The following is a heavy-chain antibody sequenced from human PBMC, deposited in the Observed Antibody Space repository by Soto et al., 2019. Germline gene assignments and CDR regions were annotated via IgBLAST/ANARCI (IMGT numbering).Heavy chain of an antibody. CDR3: AVGSGYVDY. V-gene: IGHV4-59*01. D-gene: IGHD3-3*01. Sequence: SETLSLTCTVSGGSISSYYWSWIRQPPGKGLEWIGYIYYSGSTNYNPSLKSRVTISVDTSKNQFPLKLSSVTAADTAVYYCAVGSGYVDYWGQGTLVTVSS. CDR2: IYYSGST. CDR1: GGSISSYY. J-gene: IGHJ4*02.